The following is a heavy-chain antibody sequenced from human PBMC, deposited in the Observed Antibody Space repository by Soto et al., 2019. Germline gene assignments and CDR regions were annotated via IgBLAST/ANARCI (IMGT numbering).Heavy chain of an antibody. D-gene: IGHD3-22*01. CDR1: GGTFSSYA. CDR2: IIPIFGTA. CDR3: ARGTHDYYDSSGYTYNWFDP. V-gene: IGHV1-69*06. J-gene: IGHJ5*02. Sequence: RASVKVSCKASGGTFSSYAISWVRQAPGQGLEWMGGIIPIFGTANYAQKFQGRVTITADKSTSTAYKELSSLRSEDTAVYYCARGTHDYYDSSGYTYNWFDPWGQGTLVTVSS.